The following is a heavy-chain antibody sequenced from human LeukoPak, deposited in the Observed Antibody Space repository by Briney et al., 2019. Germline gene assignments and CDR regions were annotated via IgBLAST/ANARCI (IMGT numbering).Heavy chain of an antibody. V-gene: IGHV4-31*03. Sequence: SETLSLTCTVSGGSISSGGYYWSWIRQHPGKGLEWVGYIYYSGSTYYNPSLKSRVTISVDTSKNQFSLKLSSVTAADTAVYYSARRGMATINNYYYYYMDVWGKGTTVTVSS. J-gene: IGHJ6*03. CDR2: IYYSGST. D-gene: IGHD5-24*01. CDR1: GGSISSGGYY. CDR3: ARRGMATINNYYYYYMDV.